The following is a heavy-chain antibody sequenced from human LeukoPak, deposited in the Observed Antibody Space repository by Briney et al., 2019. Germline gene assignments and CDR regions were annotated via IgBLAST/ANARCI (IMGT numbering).Heavy chain of an antibody. D-gene: IGHD2-2*01. J-gene: IGHJ5*02. CDR2: IYYSGST. CDR3: ARVMDEVVPVWFDP. V-gene: IGHV4-59*01. Sequence: SETLSLTCTVSGGSISSYYWSWIRQPPGKGLEWIGYIYYSGSTNYNPSLKSRVTISVDTSKNQFSLKLSSVTAADTAVYYCARVMDEVVPVWFDPWGQGTLVTASS. CDR1: GGSISSYY.